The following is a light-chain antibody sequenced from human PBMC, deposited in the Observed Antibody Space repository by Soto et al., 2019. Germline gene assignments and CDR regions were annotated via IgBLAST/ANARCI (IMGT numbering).Light chain of an antibody. V-gene: IGKV3-15*01. CDR2: GAS. CDR1: QSVSSN. Sequence: EIVLTQSPGTLSLSPGERATLSCRASQSVSSNLAWYQQKPGQAPRLLIYGASTRATGIPARFSGSGSGTEFTLTISSLQSEDFAVYYCQHYNDWVKTFGQGTKLEIK. J-gene: IGKJ2*01. CDR3: QHYNDWVKT.